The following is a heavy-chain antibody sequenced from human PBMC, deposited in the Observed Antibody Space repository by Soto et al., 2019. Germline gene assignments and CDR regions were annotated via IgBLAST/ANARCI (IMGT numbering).Heavy chain of an antibody. Sequence: SETLSLTCTVSDGSISSGGYYWSWIRQHPEKGLEWIGYIYYSGSTYYNPSLKSRVSISADTSKNQFSMKLSSVTAADTAVYYCARASPPANTAMSSSHHFYGVDVWGQGTTVTVSS. V-gene: IGHV4-31*03. J-gene: IGHJ6*02. D-gene: IGHD5-18*01. CDR1: DGSISSGGYY. CDR2: IYYSGST. CDR3: ARASPPANTAMSSSHHFYGVDV.